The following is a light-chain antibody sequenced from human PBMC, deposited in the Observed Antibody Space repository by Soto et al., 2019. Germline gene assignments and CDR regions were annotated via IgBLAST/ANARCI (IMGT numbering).Light chain of an antibody. V-gene: IGKV4-1*01. Sequence: DIVMTQSPDSLAVSLGERPTINCKSSQSVLYSSNNKNYLAWYQQKPGQPPKLLIYWASTRESGVPDRFSGSGSGTDFTLTISSLPAEDVAVYYCQQYYSTPQTFGQGTKVEIK. CDR2: WAS. J-gene: IGKJ1*01. CDR3: QQYYSTPQT. CDR1: QSVLYSSNNKNY.